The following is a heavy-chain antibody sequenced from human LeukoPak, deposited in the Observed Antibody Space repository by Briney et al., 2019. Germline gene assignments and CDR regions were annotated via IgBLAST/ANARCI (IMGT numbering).Heavy chain of an antibody. CDR2: VNADGGNT. CDR3: TKRVKYGGTWDHFAD. D-gene: IGHD1-26*01. V-gene: IGHV3-23*01. CDR1: GFTFDNYR. Sequence: GGSLRLSCAASGFTFDNYRMSWVRQAPGKGLEWVSTVNADGGNTYYADSVKGRFTISRDNSRSTLILQMNSLRVEDTALYYCTKRVKYGGTWDHFADWGQGTLVTVSS. J-gene: IGHJ4*02.